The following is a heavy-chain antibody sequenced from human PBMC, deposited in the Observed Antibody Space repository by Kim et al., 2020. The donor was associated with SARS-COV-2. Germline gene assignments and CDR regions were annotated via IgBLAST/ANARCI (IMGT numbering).Heavy chain of an antibody. CDR3: ATAGLARGEFFRH. CDR2: IALLIAAS. J-gene: IGHJ1*01. V-gene: IGHV1-69*04. CDR1: GDTFTNYA. Sequence: SVKVSCKASGDTFTNYAFSWVRQTPGQGFEWVGSIALLIAASNYAQKFQGRVTISADRSSNILYMEISGLRSEDTAVYYCATAGLARGEFFRHWGQGTRVTVSS.